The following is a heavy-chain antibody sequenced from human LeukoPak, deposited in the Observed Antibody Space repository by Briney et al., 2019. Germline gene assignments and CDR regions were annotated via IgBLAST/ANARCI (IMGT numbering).Heavy chain of an antibody. V-gene: IGHV1-2*02. Sequence: ASVKVSCKASGYTFTGYYMHWVRQAPGQGLEWMGWINPNSGGTNYAQKFQGRVTMTRDTSISTAYMELSRLRSEDTAVYYCASGNWNDGVDYYYYGMDVWGKGTTVTVSS. J-gene: IGHJ6*04. CDR1: GYTFTGYY. CDR3: ASGNWNDGVDYYYYGMDV. D-gene: IGHD1-1*01. CDR2: INPNSGGT.